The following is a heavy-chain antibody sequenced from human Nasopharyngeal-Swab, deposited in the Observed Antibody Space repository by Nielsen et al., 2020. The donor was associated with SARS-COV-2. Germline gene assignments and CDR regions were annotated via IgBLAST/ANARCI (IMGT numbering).Heavy chain of an antibody. CDR3: ARGRGYAYPVDY. CDR2: INFRGST. V-gene: IGHV4-59*01. D-gene: IGHD1-1*01. J-gene: IGHJ4*02. Sequence: WSRQRPGKGLEWVGYINFRGSTNYNRSLKSRVTIPVDTSQHEFSLILKSMTAADTAIYYCARGRGYAYPVDYWGQGTLVTVSS.